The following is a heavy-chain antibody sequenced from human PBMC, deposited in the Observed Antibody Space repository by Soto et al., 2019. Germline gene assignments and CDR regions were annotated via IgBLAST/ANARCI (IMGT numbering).Heavy chain of an antibody. CDR3: ASGAQTGTLDYFDH. J-gene: IGHJ4*02. D-gene: IGHD1-1*01. Sequence: EVQLVESGGGLVKPGGSLRLSCAASGFTFSSYSMSWVRQAPGKGLEWVSSISGTSTYIYYADSVRGRFTISRDNAKNSLYLQMNSLRAEDTAVYYCASGAQTGTLDYFDHWGQGTLVTVSS. V-gene: IGHV3-21*01. CDR1: GFTFSSYS. CDR2: ISGTSTYI.